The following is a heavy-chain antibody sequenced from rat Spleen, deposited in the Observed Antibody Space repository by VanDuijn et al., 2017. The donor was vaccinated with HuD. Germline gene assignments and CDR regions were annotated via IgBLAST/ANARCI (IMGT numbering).Heavy chain of an antibody. CDR2: ISPSGDNT. CDR1: GFTFSNYD. V-gene: IGHV5S23*01. J-gene: IGHJ4*01. CDR3: ARHRLYFDDGSYFHSRVMDA. D-gene: IGHD1-12*02. Sequence: EVQLVESDGGLVQPGRSLKLSCAASGFTFSNYDMAWVRQAPTKGLEWVASISPSGDNTYYPDSVKGRFTISRDNAKSTLYLQMNSLRSEDTATYYCARHRLYFDDGSYFHSRVMDAWGQGASVTVSS.